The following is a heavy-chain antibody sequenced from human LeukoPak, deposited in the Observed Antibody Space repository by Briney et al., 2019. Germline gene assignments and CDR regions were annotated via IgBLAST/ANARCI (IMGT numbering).Heavy chain of an antibody. Sequence: GGSLRLSCAASGFTFSGHSMTWVRQAPGKWLEWVANIKEDGSEKFYVDSVKGRFTISRDNARNSLYLQMNSLRAEDTAVYYCVRNTYYDFWSGYSTYGLDVWGQGTTVTVSS. CDR2: IKEDGSEK. J-gene: IGHJ6*02. CDR3: VRNTYYDFWSGYSTYGLDV. D-gene: IGHD3-3*01. V-gene: IGHV3-7*05. CDR1: GFTFSGHS.